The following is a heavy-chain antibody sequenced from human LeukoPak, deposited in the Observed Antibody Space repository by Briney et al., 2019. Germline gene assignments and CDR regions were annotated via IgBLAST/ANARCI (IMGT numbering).Heavy chain of an antibody. D-gene: IGHD3-3*02. Sequence: AXSXXSXXXSNWWSWVRPPPGKGLEWIGEIYHSGSTNYNPSLKSRVTISVDKSKNQFSLKLSSVTAADTAVYYCARDGVSIDPWGQGTLVTVSS. CDR2: IYHSGST. J-gene: IGHJ5*02. CDR1: XXSXXXSNW. CDR3: ARDGVSIDP. V-gene: IGHV4-4*02.